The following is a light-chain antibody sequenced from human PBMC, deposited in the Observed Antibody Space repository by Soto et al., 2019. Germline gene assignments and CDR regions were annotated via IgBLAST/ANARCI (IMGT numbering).Light chain of an antibody. V-gene: IGLV2-14*01. J-gene: IGLJ1*01. CDR3: SSRTSSSTHYV. CDR1: ISDVGGHNY. Sequence: QSVLTQPASVSGSPGQSITISCTGTISDVGGHNYVSWYQQHPGKAPKLMIYEVSYRPSGVSSRFSGSKSGNTASLTISGLQAEDEAAYYCSSRTSSSTHYVFGTGTKVT. CDR2: EVS.